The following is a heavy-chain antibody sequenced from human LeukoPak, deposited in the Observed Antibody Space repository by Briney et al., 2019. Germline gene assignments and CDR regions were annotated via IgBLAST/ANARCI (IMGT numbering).Heavy chain of an antibody. D-gene: IGHD6-13*01. J-gene: IGHJ4*02. CDR3: ARSRAVAGRYYFDY. V-gene: IGHV4-59*01. CDR2: IYYSGST. CDR1: GGSISSYY. Sequence: KPSETLSLTCTVSGGSISSYYWSWIRQPPGKGLEWIGYIYYSGSTNYNPSLKSRVTISVDTSKNQFSLKLSSVTAADTAVYYCARSRAVAGRYYFDYWGQGTLVTVSS.